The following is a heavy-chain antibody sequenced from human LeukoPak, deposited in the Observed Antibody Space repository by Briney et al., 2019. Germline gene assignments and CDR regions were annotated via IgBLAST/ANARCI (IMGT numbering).Heavy chain of an antibody. V-gene: IGHV4-59*02. J-gene: IGHJ4*02. CDR1: GGSVSDYY. Sequence: PSETLFLTCTISGGSVSDYYWSWIRQSPGKGLEWIGYIYHTGSTNYNPSLKSRVTISVDTSKNQFSLKLSSVTAADTAVYYCARVGGRRTVVKDAFFYWGQGTLVTVSS. CDR2: IYHTGST. CDR3: ARVGGRRTVVKDAFFY. D-gene: IGHD4-23*01.